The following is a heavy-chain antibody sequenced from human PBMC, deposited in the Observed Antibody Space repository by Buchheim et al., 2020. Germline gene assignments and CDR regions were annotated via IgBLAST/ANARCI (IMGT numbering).Heavy chain of an antibody. D-gene: IGHD6-19*01. CDR1: GFTFSSYG. CDR3: AKCGQQWLTYYSDY. CDR2: IRYDGSNK. V-gene: IGHV3-30*02. Sequence: QVQLVESGGGVVQPGRSLRLSCAVSGFTFSSYGMHWVRQAPGKGLEWVAYIRYDGSNKYHADSVKGRFTISRDNSKNTLYLQMNSLRAEDTAVYYGAKCGQQWLTYYSDYWGQGTL. J-gene: IGHJ4*02.